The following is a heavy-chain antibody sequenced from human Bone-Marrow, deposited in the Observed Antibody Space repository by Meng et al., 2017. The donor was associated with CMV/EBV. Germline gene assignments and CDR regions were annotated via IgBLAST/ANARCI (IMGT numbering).Heavy chain of an antibody. V-gene: IGHV4-39*02. Sequence: SETLSLTCSVSGASITNEGFYWGWIRQPPGKGLEWIGAISYSGNTFYNPSPKSRVTVSADTSKNHFSLSLTSVTAADTAIYYCARLDPWLQVDYWGQGTLVTVSS. CDR1: GASITNEGFY. CDR2: ISYSGNT. CDR3: ARLDPWLQVDY. J-gene: IGHJ4*02. D-gene: IGHD5-12*01.